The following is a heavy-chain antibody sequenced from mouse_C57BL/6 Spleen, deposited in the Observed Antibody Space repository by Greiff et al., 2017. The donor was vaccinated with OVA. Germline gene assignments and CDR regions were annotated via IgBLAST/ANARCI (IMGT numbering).Heavy chain of an antibody. D-gene: IGHD4-1*01. CDR1: GFTFSSYT. V-gene: IGHV5-9*01. J-gene: IGHJ2*01. CDR3: ARHEWDEYYFDY. Sequence: EVHLVESGGGLVKPGGSLKLSCAASGFTFSSYTMSWVRQTPEKRLEWVATISGGGGNTYYPDSVKGRFTISRDNAKNTLYLQMSSLRSEDTALYYCARHEWDEYYFDYWGQGTTLTVSS. CDR2: ISGGGGNT.